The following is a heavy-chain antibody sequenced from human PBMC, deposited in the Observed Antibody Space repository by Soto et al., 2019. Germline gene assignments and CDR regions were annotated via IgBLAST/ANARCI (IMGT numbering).Heavy chain of an antibody. CDR3: ARDLSNTASGY. Sequence: EVQLVESGGGLVKPGGSLRLSCAASGFTFSSYSMNWVRQAPGKGLEWVSSISSSSSYIYYADSVKGRFPISRDNAKNSLYLQMNSLRAEDTDVYYCARDLSNTASGYWGQGTLVTDSS. J-gene: IGHJ4*02. CDR1: GFTFSSYS. CDR2: ISSSSSYI. V-gene: IGHV3-21*01. D-gene: IGHD3-3*02.